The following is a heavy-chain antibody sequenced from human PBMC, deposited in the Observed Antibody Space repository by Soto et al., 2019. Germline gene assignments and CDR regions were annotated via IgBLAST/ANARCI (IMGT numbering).Heavy chain of an antibody. V-gene: IGHV3-74*03. Sequence: GSLRLSCAASGLTFRSYWMHWVRQAPGKGLVWVSRINTDGSVAMYVDSVKGRFTISRDDAKNTLYLHMNSLRAEDTAVYYCVRDMQLWRLGSGGQGTLVTVSS. D-gene: IGHD2-21*01. CDR3: VRDMQLWRLGS. CDR2: INTDGSVA. J-gene: IGHJ4*02. CDR1: GLTFRSYW.